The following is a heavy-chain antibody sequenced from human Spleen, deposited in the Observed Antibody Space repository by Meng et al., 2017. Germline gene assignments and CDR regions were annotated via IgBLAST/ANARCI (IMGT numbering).Heavy chain of an antibody. CDR3: ARGSGYSSSWNDAFDI. V-gene: IGHV1-2*02. J-gene: IGHJ3*02. CDR2: INPNSGGT. CDR1: GYTFTGYY. D-gene: IGHD6-13*01. Sequence: ASVKVSCKASGYTFTGYYMHWVRQAPGQGLEWMGWINPNSGGTNYAQKFQGRVTMTRDTSISTAYMELSRLRSDDTAVYYCARGSGYSSSWNDAFDIWGQGTMVTVSS.